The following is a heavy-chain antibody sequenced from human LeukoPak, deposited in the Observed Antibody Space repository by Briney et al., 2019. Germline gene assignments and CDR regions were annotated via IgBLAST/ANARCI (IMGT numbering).Heavy chain of an antibody. CDR1: GFTVSSNY. CDR3: APDLRGSAWSLDD. Sequence: PGGSLRLSCAASGFTVSSNYMSWVRQAPGKGLEWVSVIYSGGSTYYADSVKGRFTISRDNSKNTLSLQMNSLRAEDTAVYYCAPDLRGSAWSLDDWGQGTLVTVSS. J-gene: IGHJ4*02. D-gene: IGHD6-13*01. V-gene: IGHV3-53*01. CDR2: IYSGGST.